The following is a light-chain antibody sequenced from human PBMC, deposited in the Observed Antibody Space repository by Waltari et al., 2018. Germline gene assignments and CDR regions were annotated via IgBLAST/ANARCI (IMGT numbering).Light chain of an antibody. CDR2: RSD. J-gene: IGLJ3*02. V-gene: IGLV1-44*01. Sequence: QSMLTQPPSASGTPGQGVTISCSGGASNIGTNVVNWYQQVPGKAPKLLIYRSDRRPAGVPDRFSGSKSGTSASLAISGLQSEDEADYYCAAWDDSLNGRWVFGGGTKVTVL. CDR3: AAWDDSLNGRWV. CDR1: ASNIGTNV.